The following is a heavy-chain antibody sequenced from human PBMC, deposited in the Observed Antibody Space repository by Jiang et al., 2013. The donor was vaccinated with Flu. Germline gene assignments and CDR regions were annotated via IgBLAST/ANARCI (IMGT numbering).Heavy chain of an antibody. CDR1: GFAFDDYA. D-gene: IGHD5-12*01. CDR2: INWNSGDI. V-gene: IGHV3-9*01. Sequence: QLLESGGGLVQPGRSLRLSCAASGFAFDDYAMHWVRQVPGKGLEWVSGINWNSGDIGYADSVKGRFTISRDNAKNSLYLQMHGLRAEDTAFYYCAKGAGSGYDTFDYWGQGTLVTVSS. J-gene: IGHJ4*02. CDR3: AKGAGSGYDTFDY.